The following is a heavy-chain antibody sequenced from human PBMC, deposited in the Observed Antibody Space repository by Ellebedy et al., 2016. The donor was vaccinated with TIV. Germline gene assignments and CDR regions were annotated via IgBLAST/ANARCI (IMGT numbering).Heavy chain of an antibody. CDR1: GYTFTSYA. CDR3: ARLYDSSGYGDDY. CDR2: INAGNGNT. Sequence: AASVKVSCKASGYTFTSYAMNWVRQAPGQRLEWMGWINAGNGNTKYSQKFQGRVTITRDTSASTAYMELSSLRSEDTAVYYCARLYDSSGYGDDYWGQGTLVTVSS. D-gene: IGHD3-22*01. J-gene: IGHJ4*02. V-gene: IGHV1-3*01.